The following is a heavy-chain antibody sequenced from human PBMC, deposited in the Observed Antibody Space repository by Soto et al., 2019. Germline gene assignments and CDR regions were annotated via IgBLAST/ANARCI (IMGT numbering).Heavy chain of an antibody. Sequence: VQLVESGGGVVQPGTSLRLSCSASGFTLSGVDMHWVRQAPGKGLGGVAVMSYDGRNQYYADSVKGRFTVSRDSSKSTLYMQMNSLRTEDAAVYYCAKGGWYTSSSRSDCWGQGTLVTVSS. J-gene: IGHJ4*02. D-gene: IGHD6-6*01. V-gene: IGHV3-30*18. CDR1: GFTLSGVD. CDR2: MSYDGRNQ. CDR3: AKGGWYTSSSRSDC.